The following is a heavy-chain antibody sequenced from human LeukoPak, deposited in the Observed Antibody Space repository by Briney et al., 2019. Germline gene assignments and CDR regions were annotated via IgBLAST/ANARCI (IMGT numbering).Heavy chain of an antibody. CDR3: ARSDGGYYYDSSGYPIDY. V-gene: IGHV1-18*01. D-gene: IGHD3-22*01. J-gene: IGHJ4*02. Sequence: ASVNVSCKASGYTFTNYGISWVRQAPGQGLEWMGWISAYNGNTNYAQKLQGRVTMTTDTSTSTAYMELRSLRSDDTAVYYCARSDGGYYYDSSGYPIDYWGQGTLVTVSS. CDR1: GYTFTNYG. CDR2: ISAYNGNT.